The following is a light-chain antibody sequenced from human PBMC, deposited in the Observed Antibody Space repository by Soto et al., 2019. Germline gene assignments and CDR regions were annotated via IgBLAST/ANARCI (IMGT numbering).Light chain of an antibody. J-gene: IGKJ3*01. CDR3: QQRGT. Sequence: DIPMTQSPSTLSASVGDRVTITCRASQSISSWLAWYQQKPGKAPKLLIYDASSLESGVPSRFSGSGSGTDFTLTISSLEPEDLAVYYCQQRGTFGPGTKVD. CDR2: DAS. CDR1: QSISSW. V-gene: IGKV1-5*01.